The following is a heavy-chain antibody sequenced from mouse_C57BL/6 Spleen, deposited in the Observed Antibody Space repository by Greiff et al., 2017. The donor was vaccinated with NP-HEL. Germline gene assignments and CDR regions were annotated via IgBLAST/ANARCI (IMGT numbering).Heavy chain of an antibody. Sequence: VKLMESGPELVKPGASVKISCKASGYAFSSSWMNWVKQRPGKGLEWIGRIYPGDGDTNYNGKFKGKATLNPDKSSSTAYMQLSSLTSEDSAVYFCARSFYYYGSSSWFAYWGQGTLVTVSA. D-gene: IGHD1-1*01. V-gene: IGHV1-82*01. J-gene: IGHJ3*01. CDR1: GYAFSSSW. CDR2: IYPGDGDT. CDR3: ARSFYYYGSSSWFAY.